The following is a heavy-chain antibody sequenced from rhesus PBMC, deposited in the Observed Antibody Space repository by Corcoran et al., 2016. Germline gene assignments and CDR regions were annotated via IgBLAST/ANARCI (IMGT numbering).Heavy chain of an antibody. CDR1: GGSISSNY. CDR2: IRSGGST. V-gene: IGHV4-160*01. J-gene: IGHJ4*01. D-gene: IGHD6-13*01. Sequence: QVQLQQWGEGLVKPSETLSLTCAVYGGSISSNYWSWIRQPPGKGLEWIGRIRSGGSTNYNPSLNSRVTISIDTSKNQFSLELSSVTAADTAVYYCARDVGSWSPYFDYWGQGVLVTVSS. CDR3: ARDVGSWSPYFDY.